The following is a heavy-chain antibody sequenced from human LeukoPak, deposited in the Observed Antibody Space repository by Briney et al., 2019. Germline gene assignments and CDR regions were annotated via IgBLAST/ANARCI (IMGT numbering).Heavy chain of an antibody. J-gene: IGHJ4*02. D-gene: IGHD6-13*01. CDR2: INPNSGGT. Sequence: ASVKVSCKASGYTFTGYYIYWVRQAPGQGLEWMGWINPNSGGTNYAQKFQGRVTMTREMSISTAYMELSRLRSDDTAVYYCARGQQLASIWGQGTLVTVSS. CDR3: ARGQQLASI. V-gene: IGHV1-2*02. CDR1: GYTFTGYY.